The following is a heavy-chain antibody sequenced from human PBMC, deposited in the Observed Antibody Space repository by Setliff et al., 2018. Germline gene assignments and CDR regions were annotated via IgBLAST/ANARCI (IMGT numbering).Heavy chain of an antibody. D-gene: IGHD4-17*01. Sequence: PGGSLRLSCAASGFTFSNAWMSWVRQAPGKGLEWVGRIKSKTDGGTTDYAAPVKGGFTISRDDSKNTLYLQMNSLKTEDTAVYYCTTSISEDYDYGVNEGVYYYYYYMDVWGKGTTVTVSS. J-gene: IGHJ6*03. CDR2: IKSKTDGGTT. CDR3: TTSISEDYDYGVNEGVYYYYYYMDV. V-gene: IGHV3-15*01. CDR1: GFTFSNAW.